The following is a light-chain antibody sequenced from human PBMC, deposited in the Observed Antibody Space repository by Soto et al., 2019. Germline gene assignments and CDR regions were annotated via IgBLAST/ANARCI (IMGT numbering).Light chain of an antibody. V-gene: IGLV2-23*01. J-gene: IGLJ1*01. CDR3: KSYAGSNTYV. CDR1: SSDVGSYNL. Sequence: QSVLTQPASVSGSPGQSITISCTGTSSDVGSYNLVSWYQQHPGKAPKLMIYEGSKRPSGVSNRFSGSKSGNTASLTISGLQAEDEADYFCKSYAGSNTYVFGSGTKVTVL. CDR2: EGS.